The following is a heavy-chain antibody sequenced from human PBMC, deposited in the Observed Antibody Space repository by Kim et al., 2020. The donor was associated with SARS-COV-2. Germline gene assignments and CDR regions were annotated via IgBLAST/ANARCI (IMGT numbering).Heavy chain of an antibody. CDR2: ISYDGSNK. D-gene: IGHD3-10*01. CDR1: GFTFSSYA. V-gene: IGHV3-30-3*01. J-gene: IGHJ4*02. CDR3: ARDRLGPLRITMVRGVLDY. Sequence: GGSLRLSCAASGFTFSSYAMHWVRQAPGKGLEWVAVISYDGSNKYYADSVKGRFTISRDNSKNTLYLQMNSLRAEDTAVYYCARDRLGPLRITMVRGVLDYWGQGTLVTVSS.